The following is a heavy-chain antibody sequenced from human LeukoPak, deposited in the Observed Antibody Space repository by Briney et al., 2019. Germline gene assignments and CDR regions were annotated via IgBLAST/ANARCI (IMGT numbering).Heavy chain of an antibody. D-gene: IGHD3-10*01. J-gene: IGHJ4*02. V-gene: IGHV4-34*01. CDR2: INHSGST. CDR3: ARVAMGRYGSGNFDY. Sequence: PSETLSLTCAVYGGSFSGYYWSWIRQPPGKGLEWIGEINHSGSTNYNPSLKSRVTISVDTSKNQFSLKLSSVTAADTAVYYCARVAMGRYGSGNFDYWGQGTLVTVSS. CDR1: GGSFSGYY.